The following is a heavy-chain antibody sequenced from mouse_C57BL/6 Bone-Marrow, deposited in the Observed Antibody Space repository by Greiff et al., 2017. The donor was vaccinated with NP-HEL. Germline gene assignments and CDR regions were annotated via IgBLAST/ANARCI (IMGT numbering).Heavy chain of an antibody. Sequence: VKLQQSGPGLVQPSQCLSITCTVSGFSLTSYGVHWVRQSPGKGLEWLGVIWRGGSTDDNAAFISSLGISKDNSKSQVFFKMNSLQADDTAIYYCARMRGTCLGFDVWGTGTTVTVSS. CDR3: ARMRGTCLGFDV. CDR2: IWRGGST. V-gene: IGHV2-2*01. CDR1: GFSLTSYG. J-gene: IGHJ1*03. D-gene: IGHD3-3*01.